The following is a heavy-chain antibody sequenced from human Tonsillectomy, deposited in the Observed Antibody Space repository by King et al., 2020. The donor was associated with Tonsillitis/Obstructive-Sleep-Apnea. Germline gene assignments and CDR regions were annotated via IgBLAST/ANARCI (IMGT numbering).Heavy chain of an antibody. D-gene: IGHD4-23*01. Sequence: VQLVESGGGLVQPGGSLRLSCAASGFTFSSYSMSWVRQAPGKGLEWVSAICGSGGSTYYADSVKGRFTISRDNSKNTLYLQMSSLRAEDTAVYYCAKHGGTDYGGNPGTFDYWGQGTLVTVSS. CDR2: ICGSGGST. CDR1: GFTFSSYS. V-gene: IGHV3-23*04. CDR3: AKHGGTDYGGNPGTFDY. J-gene: IGHJ4*02.